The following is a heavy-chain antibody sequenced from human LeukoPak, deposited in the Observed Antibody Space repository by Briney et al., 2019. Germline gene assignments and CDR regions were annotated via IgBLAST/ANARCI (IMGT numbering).Heavy chain of an antibody. CDR2: IYSGGNT. Sequence: GSLRLSCAASGFTVSTNYMSWVRQAPGKGLEWVSVIYSGGNTYYVDSVKGRFTISRDNSKNTLYLQMNSLRAEDTAVYYCAKAPQSYSSSSDYWYFDLWGRGTLVTVSS. CDR3: AKAPQSYSSSSDYWYFDL. V-gene: IGHV3-66*01. D-gene: IGHD6-6*01. CDR1: GFTVSTNY. J-gene: IGHJ2*01.